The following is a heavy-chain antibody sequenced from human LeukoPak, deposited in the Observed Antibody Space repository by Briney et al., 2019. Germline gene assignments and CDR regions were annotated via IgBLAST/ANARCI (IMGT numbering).Heavy chain of an antibody. Sequence: PGGSLRLSCAASGFTFSSYAMSWVRQAPGKGLEWVSAISGSGGSTYYADSVKGRFTISRDNSKNTLYLQMNSLRAEDTAIYYCAKDGLGGFGDYMDVWGKGTTVTISS. CDR2: ISGSGGST. CDR3: AKDGLGGFGDYMDV. D-gene: IGHD3-10*01. CDR1: GFTFSSYA. J-gene: IGHJ6*03. V-gene: IGHV3-23*01.